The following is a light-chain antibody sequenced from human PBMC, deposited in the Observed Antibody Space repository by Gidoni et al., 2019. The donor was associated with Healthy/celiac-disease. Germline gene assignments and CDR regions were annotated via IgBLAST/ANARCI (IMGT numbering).Light chain of an antibody. Sequence: EIVLTQSPGTLSLSPGERATLSCSSSQSVSSSYLAWYQQKPGQAPRLLIYGASSRATGIPDRFSGSGSGTDFTLTISRLEPEDFAVYYCQQYGSPGVTFXPXTKVDIK. J-gene: IGKJ3*01. CDR3: QQYGSPGVT. CDR2: GAS. V-gene: IGKV3-20*01. CDR1: QSVSSSY.